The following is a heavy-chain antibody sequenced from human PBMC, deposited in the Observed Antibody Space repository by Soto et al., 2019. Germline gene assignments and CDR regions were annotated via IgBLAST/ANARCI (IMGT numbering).Heavy chain of an antibody. CDR2: INPNSGGT. J-gene: IGHJ4*02. CDR3: ARGSLITTSTSAAKDY. CDR1: GYTFTGYY. Sequence: GASVKVSCKASGYTFTGYYMHWVRQAPGQGLEWMGWINPNSGGTNYAQKFQGWVTMTRDTSISTAYMELSRLRSDDTAVYYCARGSLITTSTSAAKDYWGQGTLVTVSS. V-gene: IGHV1-2*04. D-gene: IGHD2-2*01.